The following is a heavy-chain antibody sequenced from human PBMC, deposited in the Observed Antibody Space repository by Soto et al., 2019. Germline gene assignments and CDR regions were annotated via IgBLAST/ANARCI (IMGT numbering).Heavy chain of an antibody. CDR3: ARDFHDFWSGYYPSNGMDV. Sequence: ASVKVSCKASGYTFTSYAMHWVRQAPGQRLEWMGWINAGNGNTKYSQKFQGRVTITRDTSASTAYMELSSLRSEDTAVYYCARDFHDFWSGYYPSNGMDVWGQGTTVTVS. CDR2: INAGNGNT. D-gene: IGHD3-3*01. J-gene: IGHJ6*02. V-gene: IGHV1-3*01. CDR1: GYTFTSYA.